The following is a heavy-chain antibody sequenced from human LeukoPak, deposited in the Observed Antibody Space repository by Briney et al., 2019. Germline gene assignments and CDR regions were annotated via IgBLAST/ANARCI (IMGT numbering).Heavy chain of an antibody. D-gene: IGHD2-8*01. CDR2: IYYSGST. V-gene: IGHV4-39*07. CDR3: ARAGKDIVLMVYAENNWFDP. Sequence: SETLSLTCTVSGGSISSSSYYWGWIRQPPGKGLEWIGSIYYSGSTYYNPSLKSRVTISVDTSKNQFSLKLSSVTAADTAVYYCARAGKDIVLMVYAENNWFDPWGQGTLVTVSS. J-gene: IGHJ5*02. CDR1: GGSISSSSYY.